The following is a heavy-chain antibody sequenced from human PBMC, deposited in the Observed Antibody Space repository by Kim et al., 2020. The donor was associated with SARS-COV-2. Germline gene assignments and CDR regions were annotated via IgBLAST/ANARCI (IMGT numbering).Heavy chain of an antibody. Sequence: SETLSLTCTVSGGSISSGDCYWSWIRQPPGKGLEWIGYISYSGSTSYNPSLKSRVTISVDTSKNQFSLKLSPVTAAETAVYHCVRDRGTVHRSVYYYGMAVWGQGTTVNVSS. J-gene: IGHJ6*02. CDR3: VRDRGTVHRSVYYYGMAV. CDR2: ISYSGST. V-gene: IGHV4-30-4*01. D-gene: IGHD3-16*01. CDR1: GGSISSGDCY.